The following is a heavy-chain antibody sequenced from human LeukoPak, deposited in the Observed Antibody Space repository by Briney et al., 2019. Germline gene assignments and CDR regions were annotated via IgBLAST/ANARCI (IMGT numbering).Heavy chain of an antibody. CDR3: ARDGCSSTSCLSP. V-gene: IGHV1-2*06. CDR1: GYTFTGYY. Sequence: PGASVKVSCKAPGYTFTGYYMHWVRQAPGQGLEWMGRINPNSGGTNYAQKFQGRVTMTRDTSISTAYMELSRLRSDDTAVYYCARDGCSSTSCLSPWGQGTLVTVSS. CDR2: INPNSGGT. D-gene: IGHD2-2*01. J-gene: IGHJ5*02.